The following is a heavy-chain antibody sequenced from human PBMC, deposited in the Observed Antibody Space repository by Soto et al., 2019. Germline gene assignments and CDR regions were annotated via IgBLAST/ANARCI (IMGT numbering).Heavy chain of an antibody. CDR2: IWYDGSNI. V-gene: IGHV3-33*01. J-gene: IGHJ4*02. Sequence: GGSLRLSCAASGFTFSSYGMHWVRQAPGKGLEWVAVIWYDGSNIYYADSVKGRFTISRDNAKNTLYLQMNSLRAEDTAVYYCARDDSWVVPAAMFDYWGQGTLVTVSS. CDR1: GFTFSSYG. D-gene: IGHD2-2*01. CDR3: ARDDSWVVPAAMFDY.